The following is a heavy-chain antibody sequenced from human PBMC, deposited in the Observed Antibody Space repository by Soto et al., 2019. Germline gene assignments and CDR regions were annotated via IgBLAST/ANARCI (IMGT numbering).Heavy chain of an antibody. CDR2: ISGSDDST. CDR3: AKRSRSSTFDY. Sequence: EVQLLESGGGLVQPGESLRLSCAASGFTFSSYAMSWVRQAPGKGVEWVSVISGSDDSTYYADSVKGRFTISRDNSKNTLYLQINSLRAEGTAVYYWAKRSRSSTFDYWGQGTLVTVSS. CDR1: GFTFSSYA. D-gene: IGHD6-6*01. V-gene: IGHV3-23*01. J-gene: IGHJ4*02.